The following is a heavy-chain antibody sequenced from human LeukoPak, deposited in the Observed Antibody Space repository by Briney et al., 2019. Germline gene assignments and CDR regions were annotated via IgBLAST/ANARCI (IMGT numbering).Heavy chain of an antibody. CDR1: GDSISSYY. CDR2: IYYSGST. V-gene: IGHV4-59*01. D-gene: IGHD4-17*01. CDR3: ARGMGHDYGLDY. J-gene: IGHJ4*02. Sequence: SETLSLTCTVSGDSISSYYWSWIRQPPGKGLEWIGYIYYSGSTNYNPSLKSRVTISVDTSKNQFSLKLSSVTAADTAVYFCARGMGHDYGLDYWGQGTLVTVSS.